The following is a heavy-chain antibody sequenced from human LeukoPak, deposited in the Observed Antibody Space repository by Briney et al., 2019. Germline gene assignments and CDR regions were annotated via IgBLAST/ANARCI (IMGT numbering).Heavy chain of an antibody. CDR1: GGSFSGYY. CDR2: INHSGST. Sequence: PSETLSLTCAVYGGSFSGYYWSWIRQPPGKGLEWIGEINHSGSTNYNPSLKSRVTISVDTSKNQFSLKLSSVTAADTAVYYCARVGAQGGDWFDPWGQGTLVTVSS. V-gene: IGHV4-34*01. CDR3: ARVGAQGGDWFDP. J-gene: IGHJ5*02. D-gene: IGHD1-26*01.